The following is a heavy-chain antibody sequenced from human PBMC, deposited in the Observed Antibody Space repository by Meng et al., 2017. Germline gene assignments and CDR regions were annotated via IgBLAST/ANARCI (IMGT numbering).Heavy chain of an antibody. J-gene: IGHJ4*02. CDR3: ASSGYSYGYRFDY. Sequence: QVQLQESGPGLVRPSETLSLTCTVSGGSVSSGSYYWSWIRQPPGKGLEWIGYIYYSGSTNYNPSLKSRVTISVDTSKNQFSLKLSSVTAADTAVYYCASSGYSYGYRFDYWGQGTLVTVSS. D-gene: IGHD5-18*01. V-gene: IGHV4-61*01. CDR2: IYYSGST. CDR1: GGSVSSGSYY.